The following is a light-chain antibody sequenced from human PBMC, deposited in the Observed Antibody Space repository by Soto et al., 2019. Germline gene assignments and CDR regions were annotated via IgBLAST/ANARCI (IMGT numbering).Light chain of an antibody. J-gene: IGKJ3*01. Sequence: EIVLTQSPGTLSLSPGERAPLSCRASQSVSSSNLAWYQQKPGQAPRLLIYGASSRATGIPDRFSGSGSGTDFTLTISRLEPEDFAVYYCQQYGSSPLTFGPGTKVDIK. CDR2: GAS. CDR3: QQYGSSPLT. CDR1: QSVSSSN. V-gene: IGKV3-20*01.